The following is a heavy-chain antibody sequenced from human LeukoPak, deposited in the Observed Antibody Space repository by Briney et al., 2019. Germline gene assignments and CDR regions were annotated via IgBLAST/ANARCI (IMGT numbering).Heavy chain of an antibody. Sequence: GASVKVSCKVSGHTLTQLSMHGVRQAPGKGREWRGGFDPEDGETIYAQKFQGRVTMTEDTSTDTAYMELSSLRSEDTAVYYCATGGDLLFDPWSQGTLVTVSP. J-gene: IGHJ5*02. CDR2: FDPEDGET. CDR1: GHTLTQLS. CDR3: ATGGDLLFDP. V-gene: IGHV1-24*01. D-gene: IGHD3-3*01.